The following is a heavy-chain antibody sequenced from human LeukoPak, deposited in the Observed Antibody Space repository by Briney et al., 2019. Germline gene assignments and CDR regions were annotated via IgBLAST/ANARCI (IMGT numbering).Heavy chain of an antibody. Sequence: GGSLRLSCAASGITFSDYAMNWVRQAPGKGLQWVSVISDSGTGTYYADSVRGRFTISRDNSKNTLYLQMNNLGAEDTAVYYCAKDRAALPVTTYNFDFWGQGTLVTVSS. CDR3: AKDRAALPVTTYNFDF. D-gene: IGHD2-2*01. J-gene: IGHJ4*02. V-gene: IGHV3-23*01. CDR1: GITFSDYA. CDR2: ISDSGTGT.